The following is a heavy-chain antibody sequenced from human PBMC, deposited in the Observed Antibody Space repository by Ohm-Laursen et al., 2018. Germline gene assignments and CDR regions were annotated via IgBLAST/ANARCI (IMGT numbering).Heavy chain of an antibody. J-gene: IGHJ4*02. V-gene: IGHV4-34*01. CDR1: GGSFSGYY. CDR3: ARGTRKDYYDSSGPILAGRDY. CDR2: INHSGST. D-gene: IGHD3-22*01. Sequence: SDTLSLTCAVYGGSFSGYYWSWIRQPPGKGLEWIGEINHSGSTNYNPSLKSRVTISVDTSKNQFSLKLSSVTAADTAVYYCARGTRKDYYDSSGPILAGRDYWGQGTLVTVSS.